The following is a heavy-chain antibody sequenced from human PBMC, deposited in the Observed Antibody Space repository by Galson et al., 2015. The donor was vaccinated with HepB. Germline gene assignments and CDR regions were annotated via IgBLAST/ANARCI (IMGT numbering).Heavy chain of an antibody. J-gene: IGHJ3*02. V-gene: IGHV1-46*03. CDR3: ARGGRRSIAAAGIYAFDI. CDR2: INPSGGST. D-gene: IGHD6-13*01. CDR1: GYTFTSYY. Sequence: SVKVSCKASGYTFTSYYMHWVRQAPGQGLEWMGIINPSGGSTSYAQKFQGRVTMTRDTSTSTVYMELSSLRSEDTAVYYCARGGRRSIAAAGIYAFDIWGQGTMVTVSS.